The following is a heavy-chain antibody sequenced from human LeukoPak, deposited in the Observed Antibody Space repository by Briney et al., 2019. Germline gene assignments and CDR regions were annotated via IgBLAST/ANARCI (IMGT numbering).Heavy chain of an antibody. D-gene: IGHD1-1*01. CDR1: GFTFSSYS. CDR2: ISSSSSYI. J-gene: IGHJ4*02. CDR3: ARDAYSERDFDY. V-gene: IGHV3-21*01. Sequence: GGSLRLSCAASGFTFSSYSMNWVRQAPGKGLEWVSSISSSSSYIYYADSVKGRFTISRDNAKNSLYLQMNSLRAEDTAVYYCARDAYSERDFDYWGQGTLVTVSS.